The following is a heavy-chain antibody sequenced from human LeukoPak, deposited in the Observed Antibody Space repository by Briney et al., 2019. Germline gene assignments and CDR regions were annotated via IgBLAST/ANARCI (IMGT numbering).Heavy chain of an antibody. D-gene: IGHD6-19*01. CDR1: GFTLSSYW. V-gene: IGHV3-74*01. J-gene: IGHJ4*02. CDR2: INSDGSST. CDR3: AARIAVAGTEY. Sequence: GGSLRLSCAASGFTLSSYWMHWVRQAPGKGLVWVSRINSDGSSTSYADSVKGRFTISRDNAKNTLYLQMNSLRAEDTAVYYCAARIAVAGTEYWGQGTLVTVSS.